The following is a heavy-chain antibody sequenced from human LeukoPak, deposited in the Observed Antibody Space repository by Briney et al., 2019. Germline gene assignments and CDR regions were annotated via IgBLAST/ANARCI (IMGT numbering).Heavy chain of an antibody. V-gene: IGHV1-69*04. CDR2: IIPILGIA. J-gene: IGHJ4*02. Sequence: SVKVSCKASGGTFSSYAISWVRQAPGQGLEWMGRIIPILGIANYAQKFQGRVTITADKSTSTAYMELSSLRSEDTAVYYCARSLGEAKSERGYWGQGTLVTVSS. CDR3: ARSLGEAKSERGY. D-gene: IGHD1-1*01. CDR1: GGTFSSYA.